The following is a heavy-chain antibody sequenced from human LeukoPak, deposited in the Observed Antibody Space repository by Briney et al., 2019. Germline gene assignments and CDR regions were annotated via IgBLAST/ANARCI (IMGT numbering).Heavy chain of an antibody. CDR2: ISSDSKYI. CDR1: GFSFSGYS. CDR3: ARGHSGSYQRNDAFDI. V-gene: IGHV3-21*01. D-gene: IGHD1-26*01. J-gene: IGHJ3*02. Sequence: GGSLRLSCAAAGFSFSGYSINWVRQAPGKGLEWMSSISSDSKYIYYAGSMKGRFTVSRDNARNSLYLQMNSLGAEDTAVYYCARGHSGSYQRNDAFDIWGQGTMVTVSS.